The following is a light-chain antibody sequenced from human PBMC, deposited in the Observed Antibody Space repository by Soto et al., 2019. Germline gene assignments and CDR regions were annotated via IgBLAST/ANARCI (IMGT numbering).Light chain of an antibody. CDR1: QSVSSNY. CDR2: GAS. CDR3: QQFGRSPPSWT. Sequence: ETVLTQSPGTLSLSPGERATLSCRASQSVSSNYLAWYQQKPGQAPRLLIYGASTRATGIPDRFSGSGSWTDFALTLSRLEPEDFAVYYCQQFGRSPPSWTFGQGTTGEIK. V-gene: IGKV3-20*01. J-gene: IGKJ1*01.